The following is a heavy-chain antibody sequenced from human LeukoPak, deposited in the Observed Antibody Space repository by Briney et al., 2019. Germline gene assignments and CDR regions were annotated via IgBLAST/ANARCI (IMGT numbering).Heavy chain of an antibody. CDR3: ARMYYDYVWGSYRCLDY. J-gene: IGHJ4*02. D-gene: IGHD3-16*02. CDR1: GFTFSQYC. CDR2: ISSSGSTI. Sequence: GGSLRLSCAASGFTFSQYCMTWVRQAPGKGLEWVSYISSSGSTIYYADSVKGRFTISRDNAKNSMYLQMNSLRAEDTAVYYCARMYYDYVWGSYRCLDYWGQGTLVTVSS. V-gene: IGHV3-11*01.